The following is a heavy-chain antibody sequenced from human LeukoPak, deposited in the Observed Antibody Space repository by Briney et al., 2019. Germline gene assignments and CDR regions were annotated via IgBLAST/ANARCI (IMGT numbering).Heavy chain of an antibody. Sequence: GGSLRLSCVASGFTFSDAWMSWVRQAPGKALEWVGRIKSKIDGGTIDYAAPVKGRFTISRDDSRNTLYLQMNSLKTEETAVYYCTTRRLDGWWGQGTLVTVSS. D-gene: IGHD2-15*01. CDR2: IKSKIDGGTI. CDR3: TTRRLDGW. V-gene: IGHV3-15*01. J-gene: IGHJ4*02. CDR1: GFTFSDAW.